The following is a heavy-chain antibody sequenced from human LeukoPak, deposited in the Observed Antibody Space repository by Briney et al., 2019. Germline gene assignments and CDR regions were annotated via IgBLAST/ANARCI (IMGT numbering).Heavy chain of an antibody. Sequence: SVKVSCKASGGTFSSYAISWVRQAPGQGLEWMGGIIPIFGTANYAQKFQGRVTIAADESTSTAYMELSSLRSEDTAVYYCARGTDYYYYYMDVWGKGTTVTISS. CDR3: ARGTDYYYYYMDV. V-gene: IGHV1-69*13. D-gene: IGHD3/OR15-3a*01. CDR2: IIPIFGTA. J-gene: IGHJ6*03. CDR1: GGTFSSYA.